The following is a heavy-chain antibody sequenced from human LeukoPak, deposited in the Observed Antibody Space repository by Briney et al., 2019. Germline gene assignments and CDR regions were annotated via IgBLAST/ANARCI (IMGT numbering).Heavy chain of an antibody. V-gene: IGHV3-23*01. D-gene: IGHD3-10*01. CDR2: ISGSGGNT. J-gene: IGHJ4*02. CDR1: GFTFSSYA. Sequence: GGSLRLSCAASGFTFSSYAMSWVRQAPGKGLEWVSGISGSGGNTYYADSVRGRFTISRDNAKKTLYLQMNSLRAEDTAVYYCARAGYGLGASPFYWGQGTLVTVSS. CDR3: ARAGYGLGASPFY.